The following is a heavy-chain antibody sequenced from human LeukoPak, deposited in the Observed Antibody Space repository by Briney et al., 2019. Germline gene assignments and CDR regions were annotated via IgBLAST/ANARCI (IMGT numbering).Heavy chain of an antibody. D-gene: IGHD3-10*01. Sequence: SETLSLTCAVSGGSISSSNWWSWVRQPPGKGLEWIGEINHSGSTNYNPSLKSRVTISVDTSKNQFSLKLSSVTAADTAVYYCAREGIGAEAYNWFDPWGQGTLVTVSS. CDR1: GGSISSSNW. J-gene: IGHJ5*02. V-gene: IGHV4-4*02. CDR2: INHSGST. CDR3: AREGIGAEAYNWFDP.